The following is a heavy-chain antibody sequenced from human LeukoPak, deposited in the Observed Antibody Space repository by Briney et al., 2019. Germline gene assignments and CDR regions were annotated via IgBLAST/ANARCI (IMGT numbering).Heavy chain of an antibody. CDR2: IKQDGRET. CDR3: AKGGLKYSSNWYFDY. J-gene: IGHJ4*02. Sequence: GGSLRLSCVASGFTFSSSWMTWVRQAPGKGLEWVANIKQDGRETYYVDSVQGRFTISRDNAKNSLYLQMNSLRAEDTAVYYCAKGGLKYSSNWYFDYWGQGTLVTVSS. CDR1: GFTFSSSW. V-gene: IGHV3-7*01. D-gene: IGHD6-13*01.